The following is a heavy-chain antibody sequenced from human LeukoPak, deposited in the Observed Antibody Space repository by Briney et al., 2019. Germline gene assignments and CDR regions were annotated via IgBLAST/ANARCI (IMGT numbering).Heavy chain of an antibody. D-gene: IGHD2-2*01. CDR1: GGSFSSYY. J-gene: IGHJ4*02. Sequence: SETLSLTCAVYGGSFSSYYWGWIRQPPGKGLEWIGSIYYSGSTYYNPSLKSRVTISVDTSKNQFSLKLSSVTAADTAVYYCARTAPMDYWGQGTLVTVSS. CDR2: IYYSGST. CDR3: ARTAPMDY. V-gene: IGHV4-39*01.